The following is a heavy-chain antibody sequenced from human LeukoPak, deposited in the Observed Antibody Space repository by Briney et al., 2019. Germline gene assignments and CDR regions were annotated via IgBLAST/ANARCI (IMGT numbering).Heavy chain of an antibody. V-gene: IGHV4-34*01. D-gene: IGHD3-22*01. Sequence: GSLRLSCAASGFTFSGSAMHWVRQASGKGLEWIGEINHSGSTNYNPSLKSRVTISVDTSKNQFSLKLSSVTAADTAVYYCARSNYYDSSGYYFSYAFDYWGQGTLVTVSS. CDR2: INHSGST. J-gene: IGHJ4*02. CDR3: ARSNYYDSSGYYFSYAFDY. CDR1: GFTFSGSA.